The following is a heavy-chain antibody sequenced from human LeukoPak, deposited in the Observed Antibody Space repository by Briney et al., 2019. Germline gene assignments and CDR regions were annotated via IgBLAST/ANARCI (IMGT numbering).Heavy chain of an antibody. J-gene: IGHJ4*02. Sequence: PGGSLRLSCAASGFTFSSYAMHWVRQAPGKGLEWVAVISYDGSNKYYADSVKGRFTISRDNSKNTLYLQMNSLRAEDTAVYYCVKGDRSRWYYFDYWGQGTLVTGSS. CDR1: GFTFSSYA. D-gene: IGHD6-13*01. CDR2: ISYDGSNK. V-gene: IGHV3-30-3*01. CDR3: VKGDRSRWYYFDY.